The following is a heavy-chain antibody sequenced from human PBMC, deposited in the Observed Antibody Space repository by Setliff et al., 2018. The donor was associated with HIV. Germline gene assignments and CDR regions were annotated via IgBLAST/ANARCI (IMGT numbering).Heavy chain of an antibody. D-gene: IGHD2-21*01. CDR3: ARASRWGSIPFDY. Sequence: SETLSLTCAVYGTSFSDYYWTWIRQPPGKGLEWIGYIYNSGGTYYNPSLKSRITMSIDTSKNQFSLKLNSVTAADTAVYFCARASRWGSIPFDYWGQGTLVTVSS. V-gene: IGHV4-34*09. J-gene: IGHJ4*02. CDR2: IYNSGGT. CDR1: GTSFSDYY.